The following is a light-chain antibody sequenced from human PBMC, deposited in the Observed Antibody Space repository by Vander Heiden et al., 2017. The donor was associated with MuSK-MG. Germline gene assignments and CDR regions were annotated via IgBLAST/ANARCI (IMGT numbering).Light chain of an antibody. CDR1: SSDVGSYNY. CDR2: EVS. J-gene: IGLJ1*01. V-gene: IGLV2-14*01. CDR3: SSYTSSSTYV. Sequence: QSALTQPASVSGSPGPSITISCTGTSSDVGSYNYVSWYQQHPGKAPKLMIYEVSNRPSGVSNRFSGSKSGNTASLTISGLQAEDEADYYCSSYTSSSTYVFGTGTKFTVL.